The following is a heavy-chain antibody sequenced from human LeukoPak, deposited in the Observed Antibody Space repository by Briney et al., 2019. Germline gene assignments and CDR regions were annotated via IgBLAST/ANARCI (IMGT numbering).Heavy chain of an antibody. CDR2: ITSTGSYI. V-gene: IGHV3-21*04. Sequence: GGSLRLSCAASAFSFSDYNMNWVRQAPGKGLEWVSSITSTGSYIYYADSVKGRFTISRDNSKNTLFLQMNSLRAGDTAVYYCAKGDKDIVVVVAGYFDYWGQGTLVTVSS. CDR1: AFSFSDYN. J-gene: IGHJ4*02. D-gene: IGHD2-15*01. CDR3: AKGDKDIVVVVAGYFDY.